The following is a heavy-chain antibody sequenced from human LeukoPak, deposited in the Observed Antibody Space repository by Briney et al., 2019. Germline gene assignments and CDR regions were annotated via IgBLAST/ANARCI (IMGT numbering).Heavy chain of an antibody. CDR3: ARNYGSGSYSDYYYYMDV. V-gene: IGHV1-69*13. CDR1: GYTFTGYY. CDR2: IIPIFGTA. J-gene: IGHJ6*03. Sequence: SVKVSCKASGYTFTGYYMHWVRQAPGQGLEWMGGIIPIFGTANYAQKFQGRVTITADESTSTAYMELSSLRSEDTAVYYCARNYGSGSYSDYYYYMDVWGKGTTVTISS. D-gene: IGHD3-10*01.